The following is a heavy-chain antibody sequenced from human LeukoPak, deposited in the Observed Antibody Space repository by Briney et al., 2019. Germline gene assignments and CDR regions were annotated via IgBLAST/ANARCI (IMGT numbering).Heavy chain of an antibody. J-gene: IGHJ4*02. Sequence: ASVKVSCKASGYTVTGYYMHWGRQAPGQGLEWMGWINPNNGGTNYAQKFQGRGTTTRETSISTAYIELKRTISDDKTVYYCARTYIVVVPAAGDWGQGTLVTVSS. D-gene: IGHD2-2*01. CDR3: ARTYIVVVPAAGD. CDR2: INPNNGGT. CDR1: GYTVTGYY. V-gene: IGHV1-2*02.